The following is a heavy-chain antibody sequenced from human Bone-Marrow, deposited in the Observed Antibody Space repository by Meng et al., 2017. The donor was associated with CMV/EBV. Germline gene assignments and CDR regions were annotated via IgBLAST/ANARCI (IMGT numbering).Heavy chain of an antibody. CDR3: TTDRGSGSYY. Sequence: GESLKISCAASGFTFSSYWMSWVRQAPGKGLEWVANIKQDGSEKYYVDSVKGRFTISRDNAKNSLYLQMNSLKTEDTAVYYCTTDRGSGSYYWGQGTLVTVSS. V-gene: IGHV3-7*03. CDR1: GFTFSSYW. CDR2: IKQDGSEK. D-gene: IGHD1-26*01. J-gene: IGHJ4*02.